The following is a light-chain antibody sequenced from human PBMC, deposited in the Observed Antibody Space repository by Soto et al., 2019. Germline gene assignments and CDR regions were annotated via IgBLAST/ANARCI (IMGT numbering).Light chain of an antibody. CDR2: AAS. V-gene: IGKV1-39*01. J-gene: IGKJ1*01. CDR1: QSISSY. CDR3: QQSYSTLRT. Sequence: DIQMTHAPSSLPASVGDRVTITCRASQSISSYLNWYQQKPGKAPKLLIYAASSLQSGVPSRFSGSGSGTDFTLTISSLQPEDFATYYCQQSYSTLRTFGQGTKVDIK.